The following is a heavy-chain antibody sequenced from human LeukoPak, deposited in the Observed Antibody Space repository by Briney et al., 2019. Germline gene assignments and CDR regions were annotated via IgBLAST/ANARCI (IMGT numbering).Heavy chain of an antibody. CDR1: GFTFSSYA. CDR3: AKQLGYCSDGSCYFPY. CDR2: ISGSGDST. D-gene: IGHD2-15*01. Sequence: GGSLRLSCAASGFTFSSYAMSWVRQAPGKGLEWVSAISGSGDSTYYGDSVKGRFTISRDNSKSTLCLQMNSLRAEDTAVYYCAKQLGYCSDGSCYFPYWGQGTLVTVSS. V-gene: IGHV3-23*01. J-gene: IGHJ4*02.